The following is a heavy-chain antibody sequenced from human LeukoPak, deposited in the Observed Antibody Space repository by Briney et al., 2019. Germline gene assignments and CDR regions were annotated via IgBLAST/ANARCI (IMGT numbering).Heavy chain of an antibody. V-gene: IGHV3-30*18. CDR2: ISYNGNIK. Sequence: GGSLRLSCAASGFIFSNYGMHWVRQAPGKGLEWVAVISYNGNIKYYADSVTGRFTISRDDSKNTLYLQMSSLRAEDTAVYYCAKCRAGCHYNGLDVWGQGTTVTVSS. J-gene: IGHJ6*02. CDR3: AKCRAGCHYNGLDV. CDR1: GFIFSNYG. D-gene: IGHD2-15*01.